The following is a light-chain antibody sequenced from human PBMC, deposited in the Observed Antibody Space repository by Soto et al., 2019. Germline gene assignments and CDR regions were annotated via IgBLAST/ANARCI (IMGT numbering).Light chain of an antibody. J-gene: IGLJ2*01. V-gene: IGLV2-18*02. Sequence: QSALTQSPSVSGSPGQSVTISCTGASSDVGSYGRVSWYQQTPGTAPKLIIYEVYNRPSGVPDRFSGSKSGNTASLTISGLQAEDEAYSYCSSYTSSTTLLFGGGTKVTVL. CDR3: SSYTSSTTLL. CDR2: EVY. CDR1: SSDVGSYGR.